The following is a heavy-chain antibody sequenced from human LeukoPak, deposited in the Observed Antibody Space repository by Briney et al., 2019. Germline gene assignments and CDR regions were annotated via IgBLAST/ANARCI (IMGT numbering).Heavy chain of an antibody. D-gene: IGHD4-17*01. CDR3: ARDRRSEDAFDI. J-gene: IGHJ3*02. CDR1: GFTFSSYG. V-gene: IGHV3-30*02. CDR2: IRYDGSNK. Sequence: GGSLRLSCAASGFTFSSYGMHWVRQAPGKGLEWVAFIRYDGSNKYYADSVKGRFTISRDNSKNTLYLQMNSLRAEDTAVYYRARDRRSEDAFDIWGQGTMVTVSS.